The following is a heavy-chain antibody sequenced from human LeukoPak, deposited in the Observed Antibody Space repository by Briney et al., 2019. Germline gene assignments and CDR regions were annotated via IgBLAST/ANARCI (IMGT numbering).Heavy chain of an antibody. CDR3: ARDRDYYGSADY. Sequence: SVKVSCKASGGTFSSYAISWVRQAPGQGLEWMGGIIPIFGTANYAQKFQGRVTITADESTSTAYMELSSLRSEDTAVYYCARDRDYYGSADYWGQGTLATVSS. V-gene: IGHV1-69*01. CDR1: GGTFSSYA. J-gene: IGHJ4*02. CDR2: IIPIFGTA. D-gene: IGHD3-10*01.